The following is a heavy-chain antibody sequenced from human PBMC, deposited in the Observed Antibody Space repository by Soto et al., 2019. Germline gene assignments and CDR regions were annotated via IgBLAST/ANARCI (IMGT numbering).Heavy chain of an antibody. J-gene: IGHJ6*02. CDR1: GGSISSGGYY. CDR3: ARGPPGYGDSHGEMYSYVMDV. V-gene: IGHV4-31*03. D-gene: IGHD4-17*01. CDR2: IYYSGST. Sequence: SETLSLTCTVSGGSISSGGYYWSWIRQHPGKGLEWIGYIYYSGSTYYNPSLKSRVTISVDTSKNQFSLKLSSVTAADTAVYYCARGPPGYGDSHGEMYSYVMDVWGQGTTVTVSS.